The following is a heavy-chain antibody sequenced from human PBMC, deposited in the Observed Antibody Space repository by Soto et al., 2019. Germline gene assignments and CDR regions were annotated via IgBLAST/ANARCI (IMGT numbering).Heavy chain of an antibody. CDR2: ISSSSSTI. Sequence: GGSLRLSCAASGFTFSSYSMNWVRQAPGKGLEWVSYISSSSSTIYYADSVKSRFTISRDNAKNSLYLQMNSLRAEDTAVYYCARDPYGDERDYWGQGTLVTVSS. CDR3: ARDPYGDERDY. V-gene: IGHV3-48*01. D-gene: IGHD4-17*01. J-gene: IGHJ4*02. CDR1: GFTFSSYS.